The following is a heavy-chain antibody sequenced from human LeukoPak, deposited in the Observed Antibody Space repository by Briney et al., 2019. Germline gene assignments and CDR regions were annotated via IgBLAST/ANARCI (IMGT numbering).Heavy chain of an antibody. J-gene: IGHJ6*03. CDR1: GFTFSSYW. Sequence: PGGSLRLSCAASGFTFSSYWMSWVRQAPGKGQEGVANIKQAGSEKYYVDSVKGRFTISRDNAKNSLYLQMNSLRAEDTAVYYCARFIAVAGSYYYYYYMDVWGKGTTVTVSS. V-gene: IGHV3-7*01. CDR3: ARFIAVAGSYYYYYYMDV. D-gene: IGHD6-19*01. CDR2: IKQAGSEK.